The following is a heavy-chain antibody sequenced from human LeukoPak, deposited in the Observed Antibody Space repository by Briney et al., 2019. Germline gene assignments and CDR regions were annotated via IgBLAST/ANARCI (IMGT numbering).Heavy chain of an antibody. CDR2: IYYTGSA. V-gene: IGHV4-31*03. CDR3: ARAYDNSNNYYFDAFDI. CDR1: GGSISSGGYY. Sequence: SETLSLTCTVSGGSISSGGYYWSWIRQFPGKGLEWIGYIYYTGSAYYNPSLESRVTVSVDTSRNQFSLKLSSVTAADTAVYFCARAYDNSNNYYFDAFDIWGLGTMVTVSS. J-gene: IGHJ3*02. D-gene: IGHD3-22*01.